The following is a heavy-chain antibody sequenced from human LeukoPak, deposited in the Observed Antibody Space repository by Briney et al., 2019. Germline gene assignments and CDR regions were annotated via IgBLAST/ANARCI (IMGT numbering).Heavy chain of an antibody. CDR3: ARDKLGDGYNYDY. J-gene: IGHJ4*02. CDR1: GGSISSYY. Sequence: SETLSLTCTVSGGSISSYYWSWIRQPPGKGLEWIGYIYYSGSTNYNPSLKSRVTISLDTSKNQFSLKLSSVAAAGTAVYYCARDKLGDGYNYDYWGQGTLVTVSS. CDR2: IYYSGST. V-gene: IGHV4-59*01. D-gene: IGHD5-24*01.